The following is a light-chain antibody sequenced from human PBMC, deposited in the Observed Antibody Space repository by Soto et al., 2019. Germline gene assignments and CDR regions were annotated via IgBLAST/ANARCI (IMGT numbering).Light chain of an antibody. CDR1: QSISSW. J-gene: IGKJ1*01. V-gene: IGKV1-5*01. Sequence: DSQMTQSPSTLSASVGDRVAITCRASQSISSWLAWYQQKPGKAPKLLIYDASSLESGVPSRFSGSGSWTEFTLTISSLQPDDFATYYCQQYNSYSRTFGQGTKVDIK. CDR3: QQYNSYSRT. CDR2: DAS.